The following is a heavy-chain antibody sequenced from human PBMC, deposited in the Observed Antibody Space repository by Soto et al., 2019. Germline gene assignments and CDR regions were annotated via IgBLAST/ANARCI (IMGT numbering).Heavy chain of an antibody. D-gene: IGHD6-6*01. V-gene: IGHV3-23*01. CDR1: GFTFSSCA. CDR3: AKDRVRSSSSRATFDY. CDR2: ISGGGGST. J-gene: IGHJ4*02. Sequence: GGSLRLSCAASGFTFSSCAMSWVRQAPGKGLEWVSAISGGGGSTYYADSVKGRFTISRDNSKNTLYLQMNSLRAEDTAVYYCAKDRVRSSSSRATFDYWGQGTLVTVSS.